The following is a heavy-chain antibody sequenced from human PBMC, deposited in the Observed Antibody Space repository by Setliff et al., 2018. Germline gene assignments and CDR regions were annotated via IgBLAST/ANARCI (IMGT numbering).Heavy chain of an antibody. J-gene: IGHJ4*01. Sequence: GGSLRLSCAASGFTFSTYSMNWVRQAPGKGLEWVSYISSSSSPIYYADSVKGRFTISRDNAKNSLYLQMNSLRAEDTAVYYCATSTITTYYFDYWGHGTLVTVSS. CDR1: GFTFSTYS. CDR2: ISSSSSPI. V-gene: IGHV3-48*01. CDR3: ATSTITTYYFDY. D-gene: IGHD4-4*01.